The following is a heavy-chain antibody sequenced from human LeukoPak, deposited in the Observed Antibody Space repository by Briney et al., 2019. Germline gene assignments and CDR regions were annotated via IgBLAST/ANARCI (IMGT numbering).Heavy chain of an antibody. CDR1: GFTVNSNY. J-gene: IGHJ4*02. CDR3: ARAPITSPFYFDS. Sequence: GGSLRLSCAASGFTVNSNYMSWVRQAPGKGLEWVSGINWSGGSTGYADPLRGRFTISRDNAKNSLYLQMDSLRAEDTALYYCARAPITSPFYFDSWGQGTLVTVSS. CDR2: INWSGGST. V-gene: IGHV3-20*04. D-gene: IGHD2-2*01.